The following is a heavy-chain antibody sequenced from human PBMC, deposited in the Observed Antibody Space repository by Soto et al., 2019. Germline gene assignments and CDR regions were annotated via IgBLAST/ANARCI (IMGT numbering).Heavy chain of an antibody. Sequence: GGSLRLSCAASGFTFSSYAMSWVCQAPGKGLEWVSAISGSGGSTYYADSVKGRFTISRDNSKNTLYLQMNSLRAEDTAVYYCAKDDYGDDPAYYFDYWGQGTLVTVSS. J-gene: IGHJ4*02. CDR1: GFTFSSYA. CDR3: AKDDYGDDPAYYFDY. D-gene: IGHD4-17*01. V-gene: IGHV3-23*01. CDR2: ISGSGGST.